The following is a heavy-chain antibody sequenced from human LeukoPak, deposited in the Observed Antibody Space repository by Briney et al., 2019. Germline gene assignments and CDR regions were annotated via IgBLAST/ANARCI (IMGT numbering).Heavy chain of an antibody. CDR1: GYTLTELS. V-gene: IGHV1-24*01. Sequence: GASVKVSCKVSGYTLTELSMHWVRQAPGKGREWMGGFDPEDGETIYAQKFQGRVTMTEDTSTDTAYMELSSLRSEDTAVYYCATWGYCSGGSCYPYYFDYWGQGTLVTVSS. CDR2: FDPEDGET. J-gene: IGHJ4*02. D-gene: IGHD2-15*01. CDR3: ATWGYCSGGSCYPYYFDY.